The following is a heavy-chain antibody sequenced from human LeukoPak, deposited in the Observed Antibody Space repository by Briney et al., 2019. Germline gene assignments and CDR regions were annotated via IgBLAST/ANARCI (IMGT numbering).Heavy chain of an antibody. CDR3: ARGRVTDSYAS. CDR2: INHSGST. CDR1: GGSFSGHY. V-gene: IGHV4-34*01. J-gene: IGHJ4*02. D-gene: IGHD5-18*01. Sequence: PSETLSLTCAVYGGSFSGHYWTWIRQPSGKGLEWIGEINHSGSTSYNPSLKSRVTISADTSKNQFFLKLSSVAAADTAVYYCARGRVTDSYASRGQGTLVIVSS.